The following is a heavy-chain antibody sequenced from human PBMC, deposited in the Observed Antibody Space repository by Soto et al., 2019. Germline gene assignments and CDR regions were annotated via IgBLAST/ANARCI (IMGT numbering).Heavy chain of an antibody. CDR2: IHYSGST. V-gene: IGHV4-39*01. CDR1: GGSISSNIYY. CDR3: ARLIGNSWLDS. Sequence: SETLSLTCTVSGGSISSNIYYWGWIRQPPGKGLEWIGNIHYSGSTYYDSSLQSRVTISIDTSKNQFSLKLSSVTATDTAVYYCARLIGNSWLDSWGQGTLVTVSS. J-gene: IGHJ5*01. D-gene: IGHD1-26*01.